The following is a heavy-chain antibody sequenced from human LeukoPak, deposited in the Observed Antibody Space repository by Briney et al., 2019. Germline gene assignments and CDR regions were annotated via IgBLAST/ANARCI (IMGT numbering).Heavy chain of an antibody. D-gene: IGHD2-15*01. CDR1: AITLRPRAVG. Sequence: SGPTLVHPRPTPTLTCTIYAITLRPRAVGVGWIRQPPEKALEWLALIYWDDDKRYSPSLKSRLTISKDTSKDQVVLTMSNMDPVERGKYMCVYRRAMCSSNRYSADDWCQGTLVTVAS. CDR2: IYWDDDK. CDR3: VYRRAMCSSNRYSADD. J-gene: IGHJ4*02. V-gene: IGHV2-5*02.